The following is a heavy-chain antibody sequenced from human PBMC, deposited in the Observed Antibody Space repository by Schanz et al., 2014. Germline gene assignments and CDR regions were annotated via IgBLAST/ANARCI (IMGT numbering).Heavy chain of an antibody. CDR3: TKVAPAANYLDS. CDR2: ISDSGDST. Sequence: VQLVESGGGLVKPGGSLRLSCAASGFTFSDAWMTWVRQAPGKGLELVSDISDSGDSTHYADSVKGRFTISRDNAKNAQLLQKNSLSAEATAVCYCTKVAPAANYLDSWGLGTLVTVSS. J-gene: IGHJ4*02. V-gene: IGHV3-11*01. CDR1: GFTFSDAW. D-gene: IGHD2-2*01.